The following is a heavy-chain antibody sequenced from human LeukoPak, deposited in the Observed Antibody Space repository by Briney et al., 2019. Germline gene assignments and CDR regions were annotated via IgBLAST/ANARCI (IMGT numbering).Heavy chain of an antibody. V-gene: IGHV3-74*01. CDR1: GFTFSTYW. D-gene: IGHD5-18*01. J-gene: IGHJ4*02. Sequence: GGSLTLSCAASGFTFSTYWMHWVRQAPGKGLVWVSRIKNDGSSTNYADSVKGRFTISRDNSKNTLYLQMNSLRAEDTAVYYCARVGRGYSFNVYYFDYWGQGTLVTVSS. CDR2: IKNDGSST. CDR3: ARVGRGYSFNVYYFDY.